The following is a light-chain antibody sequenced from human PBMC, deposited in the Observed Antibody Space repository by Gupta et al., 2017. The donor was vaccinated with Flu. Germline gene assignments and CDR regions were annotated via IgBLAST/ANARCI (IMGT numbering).Light chain of an antibody. J-gene: IGKJ1*01. CDR2: SAS. V-gene: IGKV1-39*01. CDR3: LQSYSTPST. Sequence: DIQMTQSPSSLSASVGDRVTITCRASQSISNYLNWYQQKPGKAPKLLIYSASSLQGGVPSRFSGSGTGTDFTLSISSLQPEDFATYNCLQSYSTPSTFGQRTKVEIK. CDR1: QSISNY.